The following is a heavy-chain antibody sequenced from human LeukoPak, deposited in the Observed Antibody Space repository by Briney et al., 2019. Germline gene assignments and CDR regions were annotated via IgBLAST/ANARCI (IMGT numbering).Heavy chain of an antibody. CDR2: ISYDGSNK. CDR1: RFTFSNYD. Sequence: GGSLRLSCAASRFTFSNYDMHWVRQAPGKGLEWVAIISYDGSNKYYADSVKGRFTISRDNSKNTLYLQMNSLRAEDTAVYYCTGGSGGSRLYNWFDPWGQGTLVTVSS. J-gene: IGHJ5*02. V-gene: IGHV3-30*03. CDR3: TGGSGGSRLYNWFDP. D-gene: IGHD2-15*01.